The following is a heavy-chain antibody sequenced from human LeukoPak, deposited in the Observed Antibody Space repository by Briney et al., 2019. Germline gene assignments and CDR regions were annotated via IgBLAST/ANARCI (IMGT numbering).Heavy chain of an antibody. CDR2: IYTSGST. Sequence: SETLSLTCTVSGGSISSYYWSWIRQPAGKGLEWIGRIYTSGSTNYNPSLKSRVTMSVDTSKNQFSLKLSSVTAADTAVYYCARGSWAPAMTTPPPDFDPWGQGALVTVSS. J-gene: IGHJ5*02. D-gene: IGHD4-17*01. V-gene: IGHV4-4*07. CDR3: ARGSWAPAMTTPPPDFDP. CDR1: GGSISSYY.